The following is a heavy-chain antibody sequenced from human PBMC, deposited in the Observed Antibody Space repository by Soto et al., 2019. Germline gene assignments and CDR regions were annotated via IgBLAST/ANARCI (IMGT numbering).Heavy chain of an antibody. CDR3: ARIGSGSTYYGSGSYLYYYGMDV. CDR1: GGSFNGYY. J-gene: IGHJ6*02. V-gene: IGHV4-34*01. CDR2: INHSGST. D-gene: IGHD3-10*01. Sequence: SWETLSLTCSVYGGSFNGYYWSWIRQPPGKGLEWIGEINHSGSTNYNPSLKSRVTISVDTFKNQFSLKLSSVTAADTAVYYCARIGSGSTYYGSGSYLYYYGMDVWGQGTTVTVSS.